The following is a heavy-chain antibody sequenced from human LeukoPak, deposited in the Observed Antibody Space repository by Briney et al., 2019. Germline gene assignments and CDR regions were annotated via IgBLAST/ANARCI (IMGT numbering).Heavy chain of an antibody. D-gene: IGHD2-21*01. CDR3: ARHIYYFDS. Sequence: SETLSLTCTVSGGSISSGSYYWSWIRQPAGKGLEWIGRIYTSGSTNYNPSLKSRVTMSVDTSKNQFSLQLNSVTPEDTAVYYCARHIYYFDSWGQGTLVTVSS. CDR1: GGSISSGSYY. J-gene: IGHJ4*02. V-gene: IGHV4-61*02. CDR2: IYTSGST.